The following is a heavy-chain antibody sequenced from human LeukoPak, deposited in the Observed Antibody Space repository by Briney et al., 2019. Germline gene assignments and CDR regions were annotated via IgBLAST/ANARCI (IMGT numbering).Heavy chain of an antibody. CDR1: GFTFSSYV. Sequence: PGGSLRLSCAASGFTFSSYVMSWVRQAPGKGLEWVSAISGSGGSTYYADSVKGRFTISRDNSKNTPYMQMNSLRAEDTAVYYCAKSHDSSGSDYWGQGTLVTVSS. D-gene: IGHD3-22*01. J-gene: IGHJ4*02. V-gene: IGHV3-23*01. CDR2: ISGSGGST. CDR3: AKSHDSSGSDY.